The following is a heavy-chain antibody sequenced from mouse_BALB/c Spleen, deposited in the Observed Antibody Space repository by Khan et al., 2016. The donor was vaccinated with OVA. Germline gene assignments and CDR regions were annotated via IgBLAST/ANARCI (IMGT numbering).Heavy chain of an antibody. J-gene: IGHJ3*01. CDR3: ARWFAY. Sequence: EVQLQESGPGLVKPSQSLSLTCTVTGYSITSDYAWNWIRQFPGNKLEWMGYITYSGSTSYIPSLKGRISITRDPSQNQFFLQLNSVTTEDTATYYCARWFAYWGQGTLVTVSA. V-gene: IGHV3-2*02. CDR1: GYSITSDYA. CDR2: ITYSGST.